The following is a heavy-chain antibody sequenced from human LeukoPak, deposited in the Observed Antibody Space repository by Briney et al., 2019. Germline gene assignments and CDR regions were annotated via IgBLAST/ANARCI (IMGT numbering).Heavy chain of an antibody. V-gene: IGHV3-21*06. D-gene: IGHD4-17*01. CDR1: GITFSSHS. CDR3: ARVGDYTDYAPDY. CDR2: ISSTSRYT. J-gene: IGHJ4*03. Sequence: PGGSLRLSCAASGITFSSHSLDWVRQAPGKGLERVSSISSTSRYTYYADSLKGRFTISRDNARNSLYLQMDSLRAEDTAIYYCARVGDYTDYAPDYSGLGTLVTVSS.